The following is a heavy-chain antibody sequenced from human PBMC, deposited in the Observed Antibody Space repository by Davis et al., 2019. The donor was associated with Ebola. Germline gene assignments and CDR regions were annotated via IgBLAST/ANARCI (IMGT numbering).Heavy chain of an antibody. CDR2: INHSGST. V-gene: IGHV4-34*01. CDR1: GGSFSGYY. D-gene: IGHD3-3*01. J-gene: IGHJ4*02. Sequence: SETLSLTCAVYGGSFSGYYWSWIRQPPGKGLEWIGEINHSGSTNYNPSLKSRVTISVDTSKNQFSLKLSSVTAADTAVYYCARARFLGPFDYWGQGTLVTVSS. CDR3: ARARFLGPFDY.